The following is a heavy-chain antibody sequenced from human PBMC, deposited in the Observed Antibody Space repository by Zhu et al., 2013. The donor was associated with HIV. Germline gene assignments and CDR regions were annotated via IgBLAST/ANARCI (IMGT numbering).Heavy chain of an antibody. CDR3: ARDLRLTAFNYPDGRNYYYAFDI. V-gene: IGHV1-2*02. J-gene: IGHJ3*02. D-gene: IGHD3-22*01. Sequence: QVQLVQSGREVKKPGASVKVSCKTSGYTFTDYYIHWVRQAPGQGLEWMGWINPNSGGTKYAQKFQGRVTMTRDTSINTAYMELSRLRSDDTAVYFCARDLRLTAFNYPDGRNYYYAFDIWGQGTMVTVSS. CDR1: GYTFTDYY. CDR2: INPNSGGT.